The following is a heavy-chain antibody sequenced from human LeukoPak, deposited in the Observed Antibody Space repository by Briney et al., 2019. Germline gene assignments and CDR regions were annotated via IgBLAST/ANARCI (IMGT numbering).Heavy chain of an antibody. CDR1: GYTFTSYG. CDR2: ISAYNGDT. CDR3: ARYFWSGYYPYYFDY. J-gene: IGHJ4*02. V-gene: IGHV1-18*01. Sequence: ASVKVSCKASGYTFTSYGINWVRQAPGQGLEWMGWISAYNGDTNYAQKLQGRVTMTTDTSTSTAYMELRSLRSDDTAVYYCARYFWSGYYPYYFDYGGQGTLVTVSS. D-gene: IGHD3-3*01.